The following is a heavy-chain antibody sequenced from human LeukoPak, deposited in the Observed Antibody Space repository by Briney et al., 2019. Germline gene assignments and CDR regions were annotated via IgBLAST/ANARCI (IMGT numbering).Heavy chain of an antibody. CDR1: GGSISSYY. Sequence: SETLSLTCTVSGGSISSYYWSWIRQPPGKGLEWIGYIYYSGSTNYNPSLKSRVTISVDTSKNQFSLKLSSVTAADTAVYYCARVAVGATADYWGQGTLVTVSS. V-gene: IGHV4-59*12. CDR3: ARVAVGATADY. J-gene: IGHJ4*02. CDR2: IYYSGST. D-gene: IGHD1-26*01.